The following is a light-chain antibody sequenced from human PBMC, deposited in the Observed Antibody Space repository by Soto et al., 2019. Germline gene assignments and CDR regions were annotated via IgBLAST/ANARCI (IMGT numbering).Light chain of an antibody. Sequence: IVMTQSPATLAVSPGERDTLSCRASQRVSSNLAWYQQKPGQSPSLLIYGASTRATGIPARFSGSGSGTEFTLTISSIQYADFSVNYYQQYNNRPWTFGQGTKVEIK. CDR2: GAS. J-gene: IGKJ1*01. V-gene: IGKV3-15*01. CDR3: QQYNNRPWT. CDR1: QRVSSN.